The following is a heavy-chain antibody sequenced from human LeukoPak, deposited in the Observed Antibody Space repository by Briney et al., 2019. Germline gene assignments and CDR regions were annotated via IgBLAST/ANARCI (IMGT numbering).Heavy chain of an antibody. CDR3: ARGRLQGHLGGFDY. CDR2: IIPIFGTA. J-gene: IGHJ4*02. V-gene: IGHV1-69*05. CDR1: GGTFSSYA. D-gene: IGHD5-24*01. Sequence: ASAKVSCKASGGTFSSYAISWVRQAPGQGLEWMGRIIPIFGTANYAQKFQGRVTITTDESTSTAYMELSSLRSEDMAVYYCARGRLQGHLGGFDYWGQGTLVTVSS.